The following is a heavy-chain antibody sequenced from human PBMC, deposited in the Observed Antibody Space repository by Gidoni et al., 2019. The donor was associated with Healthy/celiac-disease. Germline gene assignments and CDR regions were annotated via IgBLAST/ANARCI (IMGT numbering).Heavy chain of an antibody. J-gene: IGHJ2*01. D-gene: IGHD3-10*01. CDR2: ISSSSSYT. V-gene: IGHV3-11*06. Sequence: QVQLVESGGGLVKPGGSLRLSCAASGFTFSYYYLSWIRQAPGKGLEWVSYISSSSSYTNYADSVKGRFTISRDNAKNSLYLQMNSLRAEDTAVYYCARDKPFYYGSGSYYDWYFDLWGRGTLVTVSS. CDR3: ARDKPFYYGSGSYYDWYFDL. CDR1: GFTFSYYY.